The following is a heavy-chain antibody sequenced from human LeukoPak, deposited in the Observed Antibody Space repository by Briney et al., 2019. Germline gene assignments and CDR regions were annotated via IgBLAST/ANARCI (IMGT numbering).Heavy chain of an antibody. CDR2: INPRGGSP. J-gene: IGHJ4*02. CDR1: GYTFTDYY. Sequence: ASVKFSCKASGYTFTDYYMHWVRQAPGQGLEWMGVINPRGGSPTYAQKFQGRVTMTRDTSTSTFYMVLSSLKSEDTAVYYCARAGGSREPFDYWGQGTLVTVSS. V-gene: IGHV1-46*01. CDR3: ARAGGSREPFDY. D-gene: IGHD1-26*01.